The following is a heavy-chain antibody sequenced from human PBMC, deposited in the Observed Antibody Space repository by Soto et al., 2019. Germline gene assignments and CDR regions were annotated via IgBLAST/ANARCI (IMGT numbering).Heavy chain of an antibody. D-gene: IGHD1-26*01. CDR2: ISAYNGNT. J-gene: IGHJ3*02. Sequence: ASVKISCKASGYTFTSYGISWVRQAPGQGLEWMGWISAYNGNTNYAQKLQGRVTMTTDTSTSTAYMELRSLRSDDTAVYYCARPGYSGSFNHAFDIWGQGTMVTVSS. CDR3: ARPGYSGSFNHAFDI. V-gene: IGHV1-18*01. CDR1: GYTFTSYG.